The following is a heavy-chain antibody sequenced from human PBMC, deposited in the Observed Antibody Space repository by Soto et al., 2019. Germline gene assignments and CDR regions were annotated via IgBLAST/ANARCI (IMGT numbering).Heavy chain of an antibody. CDR1: GGSISSYY. V-gene: IGHV4-59*01. Sequence: SETLSLTCTVSGGSISSYYWSWIRQPPGKGLEWIGYIYYSGSTNYNPSLKSRVTISVDTSKNQFSLKLSSVTAADTAVYYYARNNVVDSRSYCFDYWGQGTLVTVSS. CDR3: ARNNVVDSRSYCFDY. D-gene: IGHD2-15*01. CDR2: IYYSGST. J-gene: IGHJ4*02.